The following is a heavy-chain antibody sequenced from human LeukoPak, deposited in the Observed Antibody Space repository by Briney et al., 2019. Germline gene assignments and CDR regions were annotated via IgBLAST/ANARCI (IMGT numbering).Heavy chain of an antibody. CDR1: GFTVSSNY. Sequence: GGSLRLSCAASGFTVSSNYMAWARQAPGKGLEWVSFINSGGTTYYADSVKGRFTISRDNSKNTLYLQMNSLRVEDTAVYYCARGIGVDYWGQGTLVTVSP. CDR2: INSGGTT. D-gene: IGHD2/OR15-2a*01. J-gene: IGHJ4*02. V-gene: IGHV3-66*01. CDR3: ARGIGVDY.